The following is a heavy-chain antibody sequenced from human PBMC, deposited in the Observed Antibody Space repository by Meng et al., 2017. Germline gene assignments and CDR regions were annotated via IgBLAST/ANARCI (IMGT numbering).Heavy chain of an antibody. CDR3: TTDLSPPFDY. Sequence: EVELVAPGGCLVQSGGSLRPSCAVSGSSSSSYAMSWVRQAPGKGLEWVSRIKSKADGWTTDYATPVQGRLTISRDDSKNSLYLQMNSLNTEDTAVYYCTTDLSPPFDYWGQGTLVTVSS. V-gene: IGHV3-15*01. CDR2: IKSKADGWTT. CDR1: GSSSSSYA. J-gene: IGHJ4*02.